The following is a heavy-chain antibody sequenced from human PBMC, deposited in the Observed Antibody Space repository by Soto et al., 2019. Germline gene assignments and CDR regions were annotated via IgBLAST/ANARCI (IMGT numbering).Heavy chain of an antibody. Sequence: QVQLVQSGAEVKKPGASVKVSCKASGYTFTSYDINWVRQATGQGLEWMGWMNPNSGSTGYAQKFQGRVTMTRNTSISTAYMELSSLRSEDTAVYYCARALYCSSTSCYNSIDYWGQGTLVTVSS. CDR3: ARALYCSSTSCYNSIDY. V-gene: IGHV1-8*01. CDR2: MNPNSGST. CDR1: GYTFTSYD. J-gene: IGHJ4*02. D-gene: IGHD2-2*02.